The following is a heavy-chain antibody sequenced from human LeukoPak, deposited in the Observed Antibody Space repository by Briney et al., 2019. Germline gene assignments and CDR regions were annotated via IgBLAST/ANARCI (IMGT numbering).Heavy chain of an antibody. CDR2: INHSGST. V-gene: IGHV4-30-2*01. J-gene: IGHJ5*02. D-gene: IGHD3-22*01. CDR3: ARAIFYDSSGYYYVRWFDP. CDR1: GGSISSGGYY. Sequence: SQTLSLTCTVSGGSISSGGYYWSWIRQPPGKGLEWIGEINHSGSTNYNPSLKSRVTISVDTSKNQFSLKLSSVTAADTAVYYCARAIFYDSSGYYYVRWFDPWGQGTLVTVSS.